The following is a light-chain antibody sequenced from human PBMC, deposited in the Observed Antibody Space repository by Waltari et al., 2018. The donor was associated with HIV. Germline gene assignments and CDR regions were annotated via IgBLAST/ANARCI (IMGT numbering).Light chain of an antibody. J-gene: IGKJ5*01. V-gene: IGKV1-27*01. CDR1: QGISNY. Sequence: DIQMTQSPSSLSASVGDRVTITCRASQGISNYLAWYQQKPGKVPTLLIYAASTLHSRVPSRFSGSGSGTDFTLTISSLQPEDVATYYCQKYKSAPITFGQGTRLEIK. CDR2: AAS. CDR3: QKYKSAPIT.